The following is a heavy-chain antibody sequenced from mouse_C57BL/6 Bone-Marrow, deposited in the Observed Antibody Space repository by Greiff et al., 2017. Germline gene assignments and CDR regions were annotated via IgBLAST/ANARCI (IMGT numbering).Heavy chain of an antibody. D-gene: IGHD1-1*01. Sequence: EVQLQQSGPELVKPGASVKISCKASGYTFTDYYMNWVKQSHGKSLEWIGDINPNNGGTSYNQKFKGKATLTVDKSSSTAYMELRSLTSEDSAVYYCARKETVVAYYAMDYWGQGTSVTVSS. J-gene: IGHJ4*01. CDR2: INPNNGGT. CDR1: GYTFTDYY. CDR3: ARKETVVAYYAMDY. V-gene: IGHV1-26*01.